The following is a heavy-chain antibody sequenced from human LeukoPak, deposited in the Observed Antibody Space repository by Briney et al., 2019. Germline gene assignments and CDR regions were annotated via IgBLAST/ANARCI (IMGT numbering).Heavy chain of an antibody. V-gene: IGHV4-59*12. D-gene: IGHD1-14*01. CDR1: GGSISSYY. Sequence: SETLSLTCTVSGGSISSYYWSWIRQPPGKGLEWIGYIYYSGSTNYNPSLKSRVTISVDTSKNQFSLKLSSVTAADTAVYYCARDTTLRRDAFDIWGQGTMVTVSS. J-gene: IGHJ3*02. CDR3: ARDTTLRRDAFDI. CDR2: IYYSGST.